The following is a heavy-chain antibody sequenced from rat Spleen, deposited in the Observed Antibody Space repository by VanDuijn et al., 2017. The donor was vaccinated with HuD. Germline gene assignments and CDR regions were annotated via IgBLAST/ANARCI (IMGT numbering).Heavy chain of an antibody. Sequence: EVQLVESGGDLVQPGRSLKLTCAASGFTFSHYGMAWVRQAPTKGLEWVATLSYDGSSTYYRDSVKGRFTISRDNAKNTLYLQMDSLRSEDTATYYCATYTNYFFEHWGQGVMVAVSS. CDR3: ATYTNYFFEH. J-gene: IGHJ2*01. D-gene: IGHD1-10*01. V-gene: IGHV5-29*01. CDR1: GFTFSHYG. CDR2: LSYDGSST.